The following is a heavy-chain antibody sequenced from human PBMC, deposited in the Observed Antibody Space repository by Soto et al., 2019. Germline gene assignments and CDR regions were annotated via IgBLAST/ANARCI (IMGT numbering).Heavy chain of an antibody. CDR1: GYTFISYY. Sequence: GASVKVSCKALGYTFISYYIHWVRQAPGQGLEWMGVINPSGGSTSYAEKFQGRVTMTRDTSTNTVYMEVTSLRSDDTAVYFCARTITMVRGAAVGYWGQGTLVTVSS. V-gene: IGHV1-46*01. CDR3: ARTITMVRGAAVGY. D-gene: IGHD3-10*01. CDR2: INPSGGST. J-gene: IGHJ4*02.